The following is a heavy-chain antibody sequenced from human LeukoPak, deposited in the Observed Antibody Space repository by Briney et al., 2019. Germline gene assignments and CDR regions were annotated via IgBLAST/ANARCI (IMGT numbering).Heavy chain of an antibody. Sequence: SETLSLTCTVSGGSLSSYYWSWIRQPPGKGLEWIGYIYYSGSTNYNPSLKSRVTISVDTSKNQFSLKLSSVTAADTAVYYCARAYSSSSDYFDYWGQGTLVTVSS. CDR2: IYYSGST. V-gene: IGHV4-59*01. J-gene: IGHJ4*02. CDR1: GGSLSSYY. CDR3: ARAYSSSSDYFDY. D-gene: IGHD6-6*01.